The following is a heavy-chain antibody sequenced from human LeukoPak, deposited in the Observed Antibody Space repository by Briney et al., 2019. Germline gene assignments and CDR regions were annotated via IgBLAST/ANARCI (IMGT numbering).Heavy chain of an antibody. V-gene: IGHV4-34*01. Sequence: SETLSLTCAVYGGSFSGYYWSWIRQPPGKGLEWIGEINHSGSTNYNPSLKSRVTISVDTSKNQFSLKLSSVTAADTAVYYCARGRRNWLLSHYYYYMDVWGKGTTVTVSS. CDR2: INHSGST. D-gene: IGHD3-9*01. CDR3: ARGRRNWLLSHYYYYMDV. CDR1: GGSFSGYY. J-gene: IGHJ6*03.